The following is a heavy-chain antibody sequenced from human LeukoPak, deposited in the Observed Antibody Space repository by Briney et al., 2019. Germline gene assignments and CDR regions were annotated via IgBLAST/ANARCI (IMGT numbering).Heavy chain of an antibody. CDR2: TRNRANSYTT. J-gene: IGHJ4*02. CDR3: AIGDGLGELSSSFDH. D-gene: IGHD3-16*02. V-gene: IGHV3-72*01. CDR1: GFTLSDHY. Sequence: PGGSLRPSCAASGFTLSDHYMDWVRQAPGKGLEWVGRTRNRANSYTTDYAASVKGRFTISRDDLKSSLYLQMNSLRTEDTAVYYCAIGDGLGELSSSFDHWGQGTLVTVSS.